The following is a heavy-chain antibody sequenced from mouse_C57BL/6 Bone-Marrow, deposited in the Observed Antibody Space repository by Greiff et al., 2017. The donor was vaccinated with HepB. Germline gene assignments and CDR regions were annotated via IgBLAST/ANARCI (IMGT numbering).Heavy chain of an antibody. Sequence: EVQLQQSVAELVRPGASVKLSCTASGFNIKNTYMHWVQQRPEQGLEWIGRIDPANGNTKYAPKFQGKATITADTSSNTAYLQLSSLTAEDTAIYYCARGSTTVVANVDYWGQGTTLTVSS. CDR1: GFNIKNTY. CDR2: IDPANGNT. V-gene: IGHV14-3*01. CDR3: ARGSTTVVANVDY. J-gene: IGHJ2*01. D-gene: IGHD1-1*01.